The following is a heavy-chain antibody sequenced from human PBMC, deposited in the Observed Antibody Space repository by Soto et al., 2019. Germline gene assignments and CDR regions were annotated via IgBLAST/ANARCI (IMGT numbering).Heavy chain of an antibody. D-gene: IGHD6-19*01. Sequence: EVQLVESGGGLVQPGGSLRLSCAASGFTFSSYWMSWVRQAPGKGLEWVANIKQDGSEKYYVDSVKGRFTISRDNAKNSLYLQMNGLRAEDTAVYYCARDQIGYSSGWYSSFYWYFDLWGRGTLVTVSS. CDR2: IKQDGSEK. CDR1: GFTFSSYW. J-gene: IGHJ2*01. CDR3: ARDQIGYSSGWYSSFYWYFDL. V-gene: IGHV3-7*03.